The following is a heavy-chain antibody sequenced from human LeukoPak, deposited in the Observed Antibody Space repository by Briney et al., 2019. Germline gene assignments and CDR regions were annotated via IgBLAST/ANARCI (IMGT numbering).Heavy chain of an antibody. CDR1: GFTFGDYA. CDR3: TRGWFGELPADY. V-gene: IGHV3-49*04. D-gene: IGHD3-10*01. J-gene: IGHJ4*02. Sequence: PGGSLRLSCTASGFTFGDYAMSWVRQAPGKGLEWVGFIRSKLYGGTAEFAASVKGRFTISRDDSKSIAYLQMNSLKTEDTAMYYCTRGWFGELPADYWGQGTLVTVSS. CDR2: IRSKLYGGTA.